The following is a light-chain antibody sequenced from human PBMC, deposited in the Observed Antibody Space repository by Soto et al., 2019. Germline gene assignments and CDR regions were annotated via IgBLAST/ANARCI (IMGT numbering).Light chain of an antibody. Sequence: QSALTQPASVSGSPGQSITISCTGTSSDVGGYNYVFWYQHHPGQAPKLMIYDVSNRPSGVSNRFSGSKSGNTASLTISGLQAEDEADYYCSSYTSSSTIVFGTGTKLTVL. CDR1: SSDVGGYNY. V-gene: IGLV2-14*03. CDR2: DVS. CDR3: SSYTSSSTIV. J-gene: IGLJ1*01.